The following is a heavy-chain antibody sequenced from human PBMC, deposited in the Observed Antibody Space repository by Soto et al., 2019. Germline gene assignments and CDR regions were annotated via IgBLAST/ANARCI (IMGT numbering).Heavy chain of an antibody. CDR2: IYHSGGT. CDR3: ARDSLTGNWFDP. Sequence: SETLSLTCAVSGCSISSGGYSWNWIRQLPGKGLEWIGYIYHSGGTLYNPSLKSRVTISVDKSRNQFSLTLTSVTAADTAVYYCARDSLTGNWFDPWGQGTLVTVSS. CDR1: GCSISSGGYS. V-gene: IGHV4-30-2*06. J-gene: IGHJ5*02. D-gene: IGHD2-8*02.